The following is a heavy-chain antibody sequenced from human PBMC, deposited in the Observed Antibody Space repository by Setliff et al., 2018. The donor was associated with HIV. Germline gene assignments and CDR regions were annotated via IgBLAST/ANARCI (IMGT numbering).Heavy chain of an antibody. V-gene: IGHV4-39*01. Sequence: KASETLSLTCTVSGDSTSSSSSYWGWIRQPPGKGLEWIGSIYYSGTTYHNPSLKSRVTISVDTSKNQFSLKLSSVTAAETALYYCARHAPSGELYYFDHWGQGTLVTVSS. CDR1: GDSTSSSSSY. CDR2: IYYSGTT. D-gene: IGHD3-10*01. J-gene: IGHJ4*02. CDR3: ARHAPSGELYYFDH.